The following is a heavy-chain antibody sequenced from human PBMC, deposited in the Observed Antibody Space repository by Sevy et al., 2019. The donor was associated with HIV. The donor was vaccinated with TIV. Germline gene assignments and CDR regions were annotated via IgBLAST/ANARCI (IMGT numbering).Heavy chain of an antibody. Sequence: GGSLRLSCAASGFTFSSYGMHWVRQAPGKGLEWVAGISYDGSNKYYADSVKGRFTISRDNSKNTLYLQMNSLRAEDTAVYYWAKDLVAGTRGDAFDIWGQGTMVTVSS. J-gene: IGHJ3*02. CDR1: GFTFSSYG. CDR3: AKDLVAGTRGDAFDI. V-gene: IGHV3-30*18. CDR2: ISYDGSNK. D-gene: IGHD6-19*01.